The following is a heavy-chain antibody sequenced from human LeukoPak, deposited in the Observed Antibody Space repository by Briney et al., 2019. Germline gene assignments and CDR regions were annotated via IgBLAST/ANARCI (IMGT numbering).Heavy chain of an antibody. J-gene: IGHJ4*02. V-gene: IGHV1-18*01. D-gene: IGHD3-22*01. CDR1: GYTFTSYG. CDR2: ISAYNGNT. Sequence: GASVKVSCKASGYTFTSYGISWVRQAPGQGLEWMGWISAYNGNTNYAQKLQGRVTMTTDTSTSTAYMELRSLRSDDTAVYYCARDRHKYNYDGSGYPPYWGQGTLVTVSS. CDR3: ARDRHKYNYDGSGYPPY.